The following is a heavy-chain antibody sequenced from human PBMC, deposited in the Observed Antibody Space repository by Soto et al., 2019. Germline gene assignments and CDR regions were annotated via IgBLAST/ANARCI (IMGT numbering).Heavy chain of an antibody. Sequence: ASVKVSCKASGYTFTSYGISWVRQAPGQGLAWMGWISAYNGNTNYAQKLQGRVTMTTDTSTSTAYMELRSLRSDDTAVYCCARELNYDILTGYPYWGQGTLVTVSS. D-gene: IGHD3-9*01. CDR3: ARELNYDILTGYPY. J-gene: IGHJ4*02. V-gene: IGHV1-18*01. CDR2: ISAYNGNT. CDR1: GYTFTSYG.